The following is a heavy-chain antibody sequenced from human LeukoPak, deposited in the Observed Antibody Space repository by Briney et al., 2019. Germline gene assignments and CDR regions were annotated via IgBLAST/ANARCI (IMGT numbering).Heavy chain of an antibody. V-gene: IGHV4-30-4*02. CDR3: ARNSYYYGSGSLDY. D-gene: IGHD3-10*01. CDR1: GGSISSGDYY. J-gene: IGHJ4*02. Sequence: SETLSLTCTVSGGSISSGDYYWGWIRRPPGTGLEWIGYIYYSGSTYYNPSLKSRVTISVDTSKNQFSLKLSSVTAADTAVYYCARNSYYYGSGSLDYWGQGTLVTVSS. CDR2: IYYSGST.